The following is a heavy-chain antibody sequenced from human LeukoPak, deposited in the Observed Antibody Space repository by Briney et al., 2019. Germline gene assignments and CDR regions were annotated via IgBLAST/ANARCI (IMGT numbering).Heavy chain of an antibody. V-gene: IGHV3-7*03. Sequence: PGGSLRLSCAASGFTFSSYWMSWVRQAPGKGLEWVANIKQDGSEKYYVDSVKGRFTISRDNAKNSLYLQMNSLRAEDTAVYYCAKDRYGSGSYTDYWGQGTLVTVSS. J-gene: IGHJ4*02. CDR1: GFTFSSYW. CDR2: IKQDGSEK. D-gene: IGHD3-10*01. CDR3: AKDRYGSGSYTDY.